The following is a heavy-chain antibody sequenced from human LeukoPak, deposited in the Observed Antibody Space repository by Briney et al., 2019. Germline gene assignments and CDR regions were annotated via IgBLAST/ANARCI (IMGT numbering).Heavy chain of an antibody. CDR1: GFTVSNYW. Sequence: AGGSLRLSCAASGFTVSNYWMSWVRQAPGKGLEWVSSITSSSSYIYYADSVKGRFTISRDNAKNSLYLQMNSLRAEDTAVYYCAREGYYYDSSVNYFDQWGQGTLVTVSS. J-gene: IGHJ4*02. D-gene: IGHD3-22*01. V-gene: IGHV3-21*01. CDR2: ITSSSSYI. CDR3: AREGYYYDSSVNYFDQ.